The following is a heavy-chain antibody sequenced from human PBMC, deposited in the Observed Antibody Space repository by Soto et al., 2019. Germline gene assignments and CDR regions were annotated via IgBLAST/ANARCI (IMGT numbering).Heavy chain of an antibody. CDR2: ISSSSSYT. CDR3: ARELHYYDSSGYMDY. D-gene: IGHD3-22*01. J-gene: IGHJ4*02. Sequence: GGSLRLSCAASGFTFSSYAMSWVRQAPGKGLEWVSYISSSSSYTNYADSVKGRFTISRDNAKNSLYLQMNSLRAEDTAVYYCARELHYYDSSGYMDYWGQGTLVTVSS. V-gene: IGHV3-21*05. CDR1: GFTFSSYA.